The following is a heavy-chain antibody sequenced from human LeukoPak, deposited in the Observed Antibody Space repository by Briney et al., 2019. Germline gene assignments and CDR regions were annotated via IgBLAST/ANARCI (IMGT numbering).Heavy chain of an antibody. CDR1: GGSISSYY. V-gene: IGHV4-59*08. Sequence: SETLSLTCTVSGGSISSYYWSWIRQPPGKGLEWIGYIYYSGSTNYNPSLKSRVTISVDTSKNQFSLKLSSVTAADTAVYYCAREVYYGSGSYPYRFDYWGQGTLVTVSS. D-gene: IGHD3-10*01. CDR2: IYYSGST. CDR3: AREVYYGSGSYPYRFDY. J-gene: IGHJ4*02.